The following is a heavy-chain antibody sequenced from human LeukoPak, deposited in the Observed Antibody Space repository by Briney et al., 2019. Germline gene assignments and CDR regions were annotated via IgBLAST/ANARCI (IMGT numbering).Heavy chain of an antibody. J-gene: IGHJ4*02. CDR1: GGSISSYY. D-gene: IGHD3-3*01. V-gene: IGHV4-4*07. CDR3: ARVGVTIFGVVIDDYFDY. CDR2: IYTSGST. Sequence: KPSETLSLTCTVSGGSISSYYWSWIRQPAGKGLEWIGRIYTSGSTNYNPSLKSRVTMSVDTSKNQFSLKLSSVTAADTAVYYCARVGVTIFGVVIDDYFDYWGQGTLVTVSS.